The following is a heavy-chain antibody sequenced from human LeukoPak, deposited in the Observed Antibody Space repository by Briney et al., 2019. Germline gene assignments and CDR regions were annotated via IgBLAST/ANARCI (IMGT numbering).Heavy chain of an antibody. Sequence: ASVKVSCETSGYTFTGYYMHWLRQAPGQGLEWMGRINPKSGATIYAQKFQGRVTMTRDTSISKVYMELSSLRPDDTAVYYCARPLGVMADYYYGLDVWGPGTPVTVSS. CDR1: GYTFTGYY. D-gene: IGHD2-8*01. CDR3: ARPLGVMADYYYGLDV. J-gene: IGHJ6*02. V-gene: IGHV1-2*02. CDR2: INPKSGAT.